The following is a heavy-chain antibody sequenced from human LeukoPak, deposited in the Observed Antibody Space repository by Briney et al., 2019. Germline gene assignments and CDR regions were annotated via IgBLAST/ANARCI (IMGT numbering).Heavy chain of an antibody. CDR2: INPNSGGT. V-gene: IGHV1-2*02. CDR1: GYTFTGYY. D-gene: IGHD6-13*01. CDR3: ASTIAAADWGFDY. J-gene: IGHJ4*02. Sequence: ASVKVSCKASGYTFTGYYMHWVRQAPGQGLEWTGWINPNSGGTNYAQKFQGRVTMTRDTSISTAYMELSRLRSDDTAVYYCASTIAAADWGFDYWGQGTLVTVSS.